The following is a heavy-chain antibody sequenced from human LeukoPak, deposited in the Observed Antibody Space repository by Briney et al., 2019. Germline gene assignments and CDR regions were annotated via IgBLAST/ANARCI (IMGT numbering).Heavy chain of an antibody. V-gene: IGHV4-59*01. CDR1: GGSISSYY. CDR3: ARAGDGYKKSLDY. J-gene: IGHJ4*02. CDR2: IYYSGST. Sequence: PSETVSLTCTVSGGSISSYYWSWLRQPPGKGLEWIGYIYYSGSTNYNPSLKSRVTISVDTSKNQFSLKLSSVTSADTAVYYLARAGDGYKKSLDYWGQGTLVTVSS. D-gene: IGHD5-24*01.